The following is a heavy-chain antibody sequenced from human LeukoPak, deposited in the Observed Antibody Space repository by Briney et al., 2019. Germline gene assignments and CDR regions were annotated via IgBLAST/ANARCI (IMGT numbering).Heavy chain of an antibody. CDR1: GFTFSTYA. Sequence: GGPLRLSCAASGFTFSTYAMHWVRQAPGKGLEYVSAISSNGGSTYYANSVRGRFTISRDNSKNTLYLEMGSLRAEYMAVYYFVRERLRAVIFDDAFDMWGQGTMVTVSS. CDR2: ISSNGGST. CDR3: VRERLRAVIFDDAFDM. V-gene: IGHV3-64*01. D-gene: IGHD3-3*01. J-gene: IGHJ3*02.